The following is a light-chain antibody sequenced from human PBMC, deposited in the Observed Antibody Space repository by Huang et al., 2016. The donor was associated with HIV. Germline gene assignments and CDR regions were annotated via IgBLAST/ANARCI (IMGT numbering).Light chain of an antibody. CDR1: QSVAKH. V-gene: IGKV3-15*01. Sequence: EIVMTQSPATLSVSPGERATLSYRASQSVAKHFAWYQQKPGQAPRLLIYGASTRATGIPARFSGSGSGTEFTLTISSLQSEDFAVYYCHHYSNWPPTWTFGQGTKVEIK. J-gene: IGKJ1*01. CDR3: HHYSNWPPTWT. CDR2: GAS.